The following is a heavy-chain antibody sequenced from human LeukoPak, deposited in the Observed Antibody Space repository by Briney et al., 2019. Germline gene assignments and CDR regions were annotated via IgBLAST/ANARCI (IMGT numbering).Heavy chain of an antibody. Sequence: SETLSLTCAVYGGSFSGYYWSWIRQPPGKGLEWIGEINHSGSTNHNPSLKSRVTISVDTSKNQFSLKLSSVTAADTAVYYCARGGIVVVVAASSHFDYWGQGTLVTVSS. J-gene: IGHJ4*02. V-gene: IGHV4-34*01. D-gene: IGHD2-15*01. CDR3: ARGGIVVVVAASSHFDY. CDR2: INHSGST. CDR1: GGSFSGYY.